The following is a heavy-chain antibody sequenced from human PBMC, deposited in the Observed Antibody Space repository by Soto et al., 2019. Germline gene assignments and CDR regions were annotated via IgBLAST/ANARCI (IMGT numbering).Heavy chain of an antibody. V-gene: IGHV1-3*01. D-gene: IGHD1-1*01. CDR2: INAGNGNT. J-gene: IGHJ5*02. CDR1: GYTFTSYA. Sequence: ASVKVSCKASGYTFTSYAMHWVRQAPGQRLEWMGWINAGNGNTKYSQKFQGRVTITRDTSASTAYMELSSQRSEDTAVYYCARDSQPERKKWFDPWGQGTLVTVSS. CDR3: ARDSQPERKKWFDP.